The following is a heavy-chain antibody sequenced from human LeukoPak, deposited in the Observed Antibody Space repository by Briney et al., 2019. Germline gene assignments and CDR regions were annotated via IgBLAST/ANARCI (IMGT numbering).Heavy chain of an antibody. Sequence: GASVKVSCKASGYTFTSYYMHWVRQAPGQGLEWMGIINPSVGSTSYAQKFQGRVTMTRDTSTSTVYMELSSLRSEDTAVYYCARDRTTQPDDYGDYEDHGMDVWGQGTTVTVSS. CDR1: GYTFTSYY. D-gene: IGHD4-17*01. V-gene: IGHV1-46*01. J-gene: IGHJ6*02. CDR2: INPSVGST. CDR3: ARDRTTQPDDYGDYEDHGMDV.